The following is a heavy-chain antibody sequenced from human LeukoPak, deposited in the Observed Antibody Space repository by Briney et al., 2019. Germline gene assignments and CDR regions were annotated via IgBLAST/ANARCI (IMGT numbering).Heavy chain of an antibody. V-gene: IGHV3-7*04. D-gene: IGHD3-22*01. CDR1: GFTFSSYW. CDR2: IKQDGSEK. J-gene: IGHJ4*02. Sequence: PGGSLRLSCAASGFTFSSYWMSWVRQAPGKGLEWVANIKQDGSEKYYVDSVKGRFTISRDNAKNSLYLQMNSLRAEDTAVYYCARGEVYYDSSGPGDYWGQGPWSPSPQ. CDR3: ARGEVYYDSSGPGDY.